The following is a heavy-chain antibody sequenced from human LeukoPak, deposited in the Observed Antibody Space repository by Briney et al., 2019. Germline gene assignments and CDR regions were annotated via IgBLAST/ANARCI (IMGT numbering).Heavy chain of an antibody. CDR3: ASDPPEEIFGVVV. CDR2: MNPNSGNT. V-gene: IGHV1-8*03. D-gene: IGHD3-3*01. CDR1: GYTFTSYD. Sequence: ASVKVSCKASGYTFTSYDINWVRQATGQGLEWMGWMNPNSGNTGYAQKFQGRVTITTDESTSTAYMELSSLRSEDTAVYYCASDPPEEIFGVVVWGQGTLVTVSS. J-gene: IGHJ4*02.